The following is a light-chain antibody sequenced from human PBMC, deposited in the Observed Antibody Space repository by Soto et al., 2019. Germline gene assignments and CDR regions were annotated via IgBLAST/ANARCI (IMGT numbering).Light chain of an antibody. Sequence: DIQMTQSPSTLSASVGDRVTITCRASQSISSWLAWYQQKPGKAPKLLIYNASSLESGVPSSFSGSGSGTEFPLTISRLHPDDFATYYCQQYNSYSYTFGQGTKLEIK. CDR1: QSISSW. J-gene: IGKJ2*01. CDR2: NAS. V-gene: IGKV1-5*03. CDR3: QQYNSYSYT.